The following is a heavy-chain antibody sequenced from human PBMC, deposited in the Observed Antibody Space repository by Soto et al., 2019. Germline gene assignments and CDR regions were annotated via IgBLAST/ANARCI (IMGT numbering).Heavy chain of an antibody. J-gene: IGHJ4*02. D-gene: IGHD1-26*01. CDR2: ISYDGSNK. CDR1: GFTFSSYG. Sequence: GGFLRLSCAASGFTFSSYGMHWVRQAPGKGLEWVAVISYDGSNKYYADSVKGRFTISRDNSKNTLYLQMNSLRAEDTAVYYCAKEYSGRGGFDYWGQGTLVTVSS. V-gene: IGHV3-30*18. CDR3: AKEYSGRGGFDY.